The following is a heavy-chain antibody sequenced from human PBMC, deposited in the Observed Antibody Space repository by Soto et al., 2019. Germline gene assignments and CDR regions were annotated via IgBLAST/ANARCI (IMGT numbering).Heavy chain of an antibody. D-gene: IGHD2-15*01. Sequence: PSETLSLTCSVYYGSFSGYYLSWILKPPFKVLEWIGEINHSGSTNYNPSLKSRVTISVDTSKNQFSLKLSSVTAADTAVYYCARPRYCSGGSCYSGYYFDYWGQGTLVTVSS. CDR1: YGSFSGYY. J-gene: IGHJ4*02. V-gene: IGHV4-34*01. CDR2: INHSGST. CDR3: ARPRYCSGGSCYSGYYFDY.